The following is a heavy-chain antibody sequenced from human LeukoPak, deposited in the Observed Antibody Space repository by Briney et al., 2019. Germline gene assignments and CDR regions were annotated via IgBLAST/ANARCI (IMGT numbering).Heavy chain of an antibody. Sequence: SQTRSLTRTVAGGSIGVFYCGWNRQPQGEGLGWIGYIYYSGSPTFNPTLQGRAPISVETSKNQFSRSLGSVTAADTAVYYCAREQRAGAPDYGSGAGSPRPEYYFDYWGQGTLVTVSS. J-gene: IGHJ4*02. CDR1: GGSIGVFY. V-gene: IGHV4-59*12. CDR3: AREQRAGAPDYGSGAGSPRPEYYFDY. D-gene: IGHD4/OR15-4a*01. CDR2: IYYSGSP.